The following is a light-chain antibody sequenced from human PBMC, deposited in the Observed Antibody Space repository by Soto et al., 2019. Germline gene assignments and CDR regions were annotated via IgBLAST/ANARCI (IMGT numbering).Light chain of an antibody. CDR1: SSDVGAYKN. J-gene: IGLJ3*02. CDR3: SSYTGSSSSWV. Sequence: QSALTQPASVSGSPGQSITISCIGTSSDVGAYKNVSWYQQHPGKAPKLMIFEVSSRPSGVSSRFSGSKSGNAASLTISGLQAEDEGDYYCSSYTGSSSSWVFGGGTKLTVL. CDR2: EVS. V-gene: IGLV2-14*01.